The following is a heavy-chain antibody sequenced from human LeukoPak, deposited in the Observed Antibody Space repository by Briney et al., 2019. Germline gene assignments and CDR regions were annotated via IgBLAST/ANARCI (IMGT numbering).Heavy chain of an antibody. CDR3: ARVDGGFGEFSSPSGAFDI. Sequence: GASVKVSCKASGYSFINYGINWVRQAPGQGLEWMGVINPSGGSTSYTQKFQGRVTMTRDTSTSTVYMELSSLTSEDTAVYYCARVDGGFGEFSSPSGAFDIWGQGTMVTVSS. J-gene: IGHJ3*02. CDR1: GYSFINYG. D-gene: IGHD3-10*01. CDR2: INPSGGST. V-gene: IGHV1-46*01.